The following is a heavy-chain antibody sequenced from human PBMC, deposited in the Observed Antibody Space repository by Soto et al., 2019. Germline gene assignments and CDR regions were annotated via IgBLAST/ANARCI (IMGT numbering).Heavy chain of an antibody. CDR2: INPNSGGT. CDR1: GYTFTGYY. J-gene: IGHJ4*02. CDR3: ARDLELRVCDY. V-gene: IGHV1-2*04. Sequence: QVQLVQSGAEVKKPGASVKVSCKASGYTFTGYYLHWVRQAPGQGLEWMGWINPNSGGTNYAQKCQGWVTMTRDTSISTAYMELSRLRSDDTAVYYCARDLELRVCDYWGQGTLVTVSS. D-gene: IGHD1-7*01.